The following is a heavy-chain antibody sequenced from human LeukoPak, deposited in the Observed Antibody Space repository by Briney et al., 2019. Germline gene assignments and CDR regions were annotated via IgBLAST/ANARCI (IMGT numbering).Heavy chain of an antibody. D-gene: IGHD3-10*01. CDR1: GFTFSSYS. CDR2: ISSSSSYI. J-gene: IGHJ5*02. CDR3: ARGDRSGNYYGSGSP. Sequence: PGGSLRLSCAASGFTFSSYSMNWVRQAPGKGLEWVSSISSSSSYIYYADSVKGRFTISRDNAKNSLYLQMTSLRAEDTAVYYCARGDRSGNYYGSGSPWGQGPLVTVSS. V-gene: IGHV3-21*01.